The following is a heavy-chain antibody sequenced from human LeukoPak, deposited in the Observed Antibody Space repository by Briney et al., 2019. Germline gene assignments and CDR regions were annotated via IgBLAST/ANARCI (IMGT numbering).Heavy chain of an antibody. J-gene: IGHJ4*02. CDR2: INPKSGDT. CDR3: VRDLTGGSGD. Sequence: ASMKVSCTASGYTFTDYYMHWVRQAPGQTFEWLAWINPKSGDTHCTQKFQGRVTVTTDTSITSVYMELSGLQSDDTAVYYCVRDLTGGSGDWGQGTLVTVSS. D-gene: IGHD6-19*01. CDR1: GYTFTDYY. V-gene: IGHV1-2*02.